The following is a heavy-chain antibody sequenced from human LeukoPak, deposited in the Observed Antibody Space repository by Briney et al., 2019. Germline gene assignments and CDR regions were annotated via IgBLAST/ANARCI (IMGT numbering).Heavy chain of an antibody. CDR2: IWYDGSSQ. V-gene: IGHV3-33*01. CDR3: ARAGYCSGGSCYGSDY. D-gene: IGHD2-15*01. Sequence: PGRSLSLSCAASGFTFSSYGMQWDRQAPGKGLVWVAAIWYDGSSQYYAASVKGRFTTYRDNSKNTLYLQMDSLRAEDTAVYYCARAGYCSGGSCYGSDYWGQGTLVSVSS. CDR1: GFTFSSYG. J-gene: IGHJ4*02.